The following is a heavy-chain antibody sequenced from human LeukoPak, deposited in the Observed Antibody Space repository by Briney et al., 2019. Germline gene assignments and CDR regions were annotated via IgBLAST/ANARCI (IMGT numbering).Heavy chain of an antibody. CDR1: GFTFSTYS. J-gene: IGHJ4*02. CDR3: VTELHCSGGGCYDY. D-gene: IGHD2-15*01. CDR2: ITSGSTTI. V-gene: IGHV3-48*02. Sequence: GGSLRLSCAASGFTFSTYSMSWVRQAPGKGLEWVSYITSGSTTISYADSVKGRFTISRDNAKNSLYLQMNSLRDEDTAVYYCVTELHCSGGGCYDYWGQGTLVTVSS.